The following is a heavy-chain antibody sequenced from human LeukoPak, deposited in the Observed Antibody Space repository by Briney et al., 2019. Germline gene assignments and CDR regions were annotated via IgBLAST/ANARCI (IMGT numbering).Heavy chain of an antibody. J-gene: IGHJ4*02. D-gene: IGHD1-14*01. CDR3: ARPGTVGYYFDY. Sequence: GESLKISCQGSGYSFSDYWIGWVRQMPGKGLEWMGIMYPGDSDTRYSPSFQGQVTISADKSINTAYLQWSSLKASDTAMYYCARPGTVGYYFDYWGQGTLVTVSS. CDR2: MYPGDSDT. V-gene: IGHV5-51*01. CDR1: GYSFSDYW.